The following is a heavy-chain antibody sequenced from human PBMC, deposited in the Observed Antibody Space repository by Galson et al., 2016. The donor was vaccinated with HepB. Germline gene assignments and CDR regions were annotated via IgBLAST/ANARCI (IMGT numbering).Heavy chain of an antibody. CDR3: ARERSIVVVTGEAFVI. V-gene: IGHV1-18*01. J-gene: IGHJ3*02. CDR2: ISPYNGNT. CDR1: GYTFTKYG. D-gene: IGHD2-21*02. Sequence: SVKVSCKASGYTFTKYGIGWVRQAPGQGLEWMGWISPYNGNTKYVQKFQGRVIMTTDTTTTTAYMELSSLKSEDTAVYYCARERSIVVVTGEAFVIWGQGTMVTVSS.